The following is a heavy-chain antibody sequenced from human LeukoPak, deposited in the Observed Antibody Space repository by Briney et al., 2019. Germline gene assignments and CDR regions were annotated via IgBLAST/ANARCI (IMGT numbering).Heavy chain of an antibody. CDR3: AKELRDYYYYGMDV. Sequence: GGSLRLSCGASGFTFSSYARGWVPQAPGKGLELVSAISGSGGSTYYADCVKGRFTISRDNSKNTLYLQMNSLRDEDTAVYYCAKELRDYYYYGMDVWGQGTTVTVSS. J-gene: IGHJ6*02. V-gene: IGHV3-23*01. CDR2: ISGSGGST. CDR1: GFTFSSYA.